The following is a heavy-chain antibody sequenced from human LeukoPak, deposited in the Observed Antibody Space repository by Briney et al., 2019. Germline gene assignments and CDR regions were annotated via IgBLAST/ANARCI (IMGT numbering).Heavy chain of an antibody. D-gene: IGHD3-22*01. CDR1: GGSISSSSYY. CDR2: IYYSGST. J-gene: IGHJ4*02. CDR3: ARGFGAMIRFFDY. V-gene: IGHV4-39*01. Sequence: SETLSLTCTVSGGSISSSSYYWGWISQPPGKGLEWIGSIYYSGSTYYNPSLKSRVTISVDTSKNQFSLKLSSVTAADTAVYYCARGFGAMIRFFDYWGQGTLVTVSS.